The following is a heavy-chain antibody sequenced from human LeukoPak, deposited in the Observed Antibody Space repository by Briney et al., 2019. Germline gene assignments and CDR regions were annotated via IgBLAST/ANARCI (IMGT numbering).Heavy chain of an antibody. CDR1: GFSFSSYS. D-gene: IGHD1-14*01. CDR3: ARRTSQFDY. J-gene: IGHJ4*02. CDR2: ISSSSSTI. Sequence: PGGSLRLSCAASGFSFSSYSMNWVRQAPGKGLEWVSYISSSSSTIYYADSVKGRFTISRDNSKNTLYLQMNSLRAEDTAVYYCARRTSQFDYWGQGTLVTVSS. V-gene: IGHV3-48*01.